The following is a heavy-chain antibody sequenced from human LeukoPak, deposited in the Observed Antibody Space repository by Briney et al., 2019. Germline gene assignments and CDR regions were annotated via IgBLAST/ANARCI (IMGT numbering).Heavy chain of an antibody. Sequence: PSETLSLTFTVTGGSISSSSYYWGWIRQPLGKGLEWIGSIYYSGSTYYNPSLKSRVTISVDTSKNQFSLKLSSVTAADTAVYYCARTRWLPHWFDPWGQGTLVTVSS. D-gene: IGHD4-23*01. V-gene: IGHV4-39*01. CDR2: IYYSGST. J-gene: IGHJ5*02. CDR3: ARTRWLPHWFDP. CDR1: GGSISSSSYY.